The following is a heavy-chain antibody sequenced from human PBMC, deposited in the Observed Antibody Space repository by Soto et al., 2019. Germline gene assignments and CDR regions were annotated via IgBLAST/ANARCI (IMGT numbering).Heavy chain of an antibody. J-gene: IGHJ5*02. V-gene: IGHV4-59*01. CDR3: ASEMVCGVECYVPNWFDP. CDR2: IYYSGST. D-gene: IGHD2-21*01. Sequence: SETLSLTCTVSGGSISSYYWSWIRQPPGKGLEWIGYIYYSGSTNYNPSLKSRVTISVDTSKNQFSLKLSSVTAADTAVYYCASEMVCGVECYVPNWFDPSGQATLVTV. CDR1: GGSISSYY.